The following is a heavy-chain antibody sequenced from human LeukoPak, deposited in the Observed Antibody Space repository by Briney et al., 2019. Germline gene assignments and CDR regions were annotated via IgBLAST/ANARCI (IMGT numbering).Heavy chain of an antibody. CDR1: FTXXXXS. V-gene: IGHV3-21*01. Sequence: FTXXXXSXXXVRXAPXKGXXXXLSISSRSSYIYYADSVKGRFTISRDNAKNSLYLQMKRLRAEDTAVYYCAREVYGSGSYYDYWGQGTLVTVSS. CDR2: ISSRSSYI. CDR3: AREVYGSGSYYDY. J-gene: IGHJ4*02. D-gene: IGHD3-10*01.